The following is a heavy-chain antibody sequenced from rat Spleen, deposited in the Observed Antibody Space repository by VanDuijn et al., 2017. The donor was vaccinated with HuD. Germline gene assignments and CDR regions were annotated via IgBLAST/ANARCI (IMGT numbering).Heavy chain of an antibody. CDR3: ARDYGGYFDY. V-gene: IGHV5-25*01. D-gene: IGHD1-7*01. CDR1: GFTFSNYD. CDR2: ISPSGGST. J-gene: IGHJ1*01. Sequence: EVQLVESGGGLVQPGRSLKLSCAASGFTFSNYDMAWVRQAPTKGLEWVASISPSGGSTYYRDSVKGRFTVSRDNAKSTLYLQMDSLWSEDTATYYCARDYGGYFDYWGPGTMVTVSS.